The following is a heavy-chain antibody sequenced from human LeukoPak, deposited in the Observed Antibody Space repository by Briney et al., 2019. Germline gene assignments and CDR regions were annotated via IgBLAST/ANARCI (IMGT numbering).Heavy chain of an antibody. CDR1: GFTFSSYA. Sequence: GGSLRLPCAASGFTFSSYAMSWVRQAPGKGLEWVSAIIGSGGSTYYADSVKGRVTISRDNSKNTLYLHMNSLRAEDTAVYYCAKGLGLMVYASYSYFDYWGQGTLVTVSS. J-gene: IGHJ4*02. CDR2: IIGSGGST. V-gene: IGHV3-23*01. D-gene: IGHD2-8*01. CDR3: AKGLGLMVYASYSYFDY.